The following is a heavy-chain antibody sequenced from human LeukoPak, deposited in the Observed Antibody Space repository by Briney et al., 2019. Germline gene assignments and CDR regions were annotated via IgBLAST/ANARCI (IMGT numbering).Heavy chain of an antibody. CDR3: ARDIPGGSGTFYNWFDP. D-gene: IGHD1-1*01. Sequence: GASVKVSCKASGYTFTSYGISWLRQAPGQGLEWMGWISPYNGNTNYAQKLQGRVTMTTDTSTSTAYMELTSLRSDDTAVYYCARDIPGGSGTFYNWFDPWGQGTLVTVSS. CDR2: ISPYNGNT. CDR1: GYTFTSYG. J-gene: IGHJ5*02. V-gene: IGHV1-18*01.